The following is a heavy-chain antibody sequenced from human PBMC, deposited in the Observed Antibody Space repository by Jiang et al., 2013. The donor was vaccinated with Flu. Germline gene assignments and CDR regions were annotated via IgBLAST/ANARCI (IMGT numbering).Heavy chain of an antibody. CDR2: IWPGDSNV. D-gene: IGHD5-12*01. Sequence: GAEVKKPGESLRISCEASGYTFTNSWIGWVRQMPEKGLEWVGIIWPGDSNVKYSPSFEGQVTISADKSISTAYLQWSSLKASDTAVYYCARRVRRIVATTYFDYWGQGTLVTVSS. CDR1: GYTFTNSW. CDR3: ARRVRRIVATTYFDY. J-gene: IGHJ4*02. V-gene: IGHV5-51*01.